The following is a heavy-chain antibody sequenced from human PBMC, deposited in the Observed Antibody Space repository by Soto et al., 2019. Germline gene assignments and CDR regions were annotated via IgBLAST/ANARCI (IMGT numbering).Heavy chain of an antibody. CDR1: GGTLSSYA. Sequence: ASVKVSCKASGGTLSSYAISWVRQAPGQGLEWMGGIIPIFGTANYAQKFQGRVTITAEESTSTAYMELSSLRSEDTAVYYCAREYYYDSSGNPRYYGMDVWGQGTTVTVSS. D-gene: IGHD3-22*01. CDR2: IIPIFGTA. V-gene: IGHV1-69*13. CDR3: AREYYYDSSGNPRYYGMDV. J-gene: IGHJ6*02.